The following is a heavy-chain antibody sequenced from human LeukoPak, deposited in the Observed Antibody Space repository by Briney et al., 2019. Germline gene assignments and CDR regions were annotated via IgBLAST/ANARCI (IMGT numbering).Heavy chain of an antibody. J-gene: IGHJ6*03. D-gene: IGHD3-10*01. CDR3: ARASQQPMVRGVITKYYYMDV. Sequence: TPSETLSLTCAVYGGSFSGYYWSWIRQPPGKGLEWIGEINHSGSTNYNPSLKSRVTMTRDTSTSTVYMELSSLRSEDTAVYYCARASQQPMVRGVITKYYYMDVWGKGTTVTISS. CDR1: GGSFSGYY. V-gene: IGHV4-34*10. CDR2: INHSGST.